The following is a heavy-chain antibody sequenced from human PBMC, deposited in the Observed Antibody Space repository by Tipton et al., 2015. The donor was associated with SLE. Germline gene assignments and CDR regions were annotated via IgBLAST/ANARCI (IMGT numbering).Heavy chain of an antibody. CDR3: ARARIPAGGTRDGFDI. CDR1: GFSFSDSY. J-gene: IGHJ3*02. Sequence: SLRLSCAASGFSFSDSYMTWIRQAPGKGLEWVSYIGGSGPYINYADSVKGRFTISRDNSKNTLYLQMNSLRPEGTAVYYCARARIPAGGTRDGFDIWGQGTLVTVSS. CDR2: IGGSGPYI. D-gene: IGHD6-13*01. V-gene: IGHV3-11*06.